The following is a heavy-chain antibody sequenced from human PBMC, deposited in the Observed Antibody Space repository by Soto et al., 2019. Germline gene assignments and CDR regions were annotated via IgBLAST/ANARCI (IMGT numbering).Heavy chain of an antibody. Sequence: GGSLRLSSASSGSTFSRYAMSWVRQAPGKGLEWVSAISGSGGSTYYADSVKGRFTISRDNSKNTLYLQMNSLRAEDTAVYYCAKGIAAAGRYYFDYWGQGTLVTVSS. CDR3: AKGIAAAGRYYFDY. CDR2: ISGSGGST. D-gene: IGHD6-13*01. CDR1: GSTFSRYA. J-gene: IGHJ4*02. V-gene: IGHV3-23*01.